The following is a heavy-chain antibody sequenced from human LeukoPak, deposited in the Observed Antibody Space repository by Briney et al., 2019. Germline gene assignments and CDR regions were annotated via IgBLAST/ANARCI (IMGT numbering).Heavy chain of an antibody. CDR2: IIPISGTT. CDR1: GGTFSSYA. V-gene: IGHV1-69*05. J-gene: IGHJ4*02. CDR3: ASTSPPYGAIDS. D-gene: IGHD4-17*01. Sequence: SVKVSCKASGGTFSSYAVNWVRQAPGQGLEWMGRIIPISGTTNYAQKFQGRVTFTTDESTSIAYMELSSLRSEDTAVYYCASTSPPYGAIDSWGQGTLVTVSS.